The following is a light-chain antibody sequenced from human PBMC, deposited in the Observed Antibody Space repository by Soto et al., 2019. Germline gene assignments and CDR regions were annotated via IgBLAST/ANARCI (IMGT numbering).Light chain of an antibody. CDR2: AAS. Sequence: DIQMTQSPSSLSASVGDRVTITCGASQDISNYLAWYQQKPGKVPKLLIYAASTLPTGVQSRFSGSGSGTVFTLTINSLQPEDVATYYCQNYKSAPNTFGRGTRLEIK. V-gene: IGKV1-27*01. CDR1: QDISNY. CDR3: QNYKSAPNT. J-gene: IGKJ2*01.